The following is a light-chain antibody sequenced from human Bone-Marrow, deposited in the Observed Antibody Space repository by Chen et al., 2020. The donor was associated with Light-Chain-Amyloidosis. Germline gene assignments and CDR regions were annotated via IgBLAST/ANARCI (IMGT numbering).Light chain of an antibody. V-gene: IGLV1-44*01. CDR1: TSNIGSNT. Sequence: QTALTQPPSASGTPGQRVTISCSGSTSNIGSNTVNWYQHLPGTAPKLLIHSNNQRPSGVPARFSGSKSGTSASLAIRGLQSADEAIYYCAAWDDSLDVLYVFGTGTKVTVL. J-gene: IGLJ1*01. CDR2: SNN. CDR3: AAWDDSLDVLYV.